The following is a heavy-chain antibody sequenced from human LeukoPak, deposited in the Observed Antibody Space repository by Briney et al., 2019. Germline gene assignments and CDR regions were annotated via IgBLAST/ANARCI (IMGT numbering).Heavy chain of an antibody. J-gene: IGHJ5*02. CDR2: IHYTGST. CDR1: GGSISSISSNN. D-gene: IGHD5-18*01. Sequence: SETLSLTCAVSGGSISSISSNNWAWIRQPPGKGLELIAAIHYTGSTYYNPSFMSRVTISVDTSKNQFSLKLNSLTATDTAVYYCTRLPTGYPNWFDTWGQGILVTVSS. V-gene: IGHV4-39*01. CDR3: TRLPTGYPNWFDT.